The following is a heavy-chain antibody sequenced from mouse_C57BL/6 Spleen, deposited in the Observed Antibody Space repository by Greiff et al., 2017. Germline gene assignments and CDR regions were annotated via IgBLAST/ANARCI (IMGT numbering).Heavy chain of an antibody. CDR3: ASYYYGSSYEGYFDV. J-gene: IGHJ1*03. Sequence: QVQLQQSGPELVKPGASVKISCKASGYAFSSSWMNWVKQRPGKGLEWIGRIYPGDGDTNYNGKFKGKATLTADKSSSTAYMQLSSLTSEDSAVYFCASYYYGSSYEGYFDVWGTGTTVTVSS. CDR1: GYAFSSSW. D-gene: IGHD1-1*01. CDR2: IYPGDGDT. V-gene: IGHV1-82*01.